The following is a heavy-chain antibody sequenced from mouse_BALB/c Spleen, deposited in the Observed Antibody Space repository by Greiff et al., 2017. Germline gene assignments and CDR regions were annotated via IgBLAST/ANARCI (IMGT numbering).Heavy chain of an antibody. Sequence: VQLQQSGPGLVAPSQSLSITCTVSGFSLTDYGVSWIRQPPGKGLEWLGVIWGGGSTYYNSAIKSRLSISKDNSKSQVFLKMNSLQTDDTAMYYCAKQGDSDWYFDVWGAGTTVTVSS. CDR2: IWGGGST. CDR1: GFSLTDYG. D-gene: IGHD3-3*01. J-gene: IGHJ1*01. V-gene: IGHV2-6-5*01. CDR3: AKQGDSDWYFDV.